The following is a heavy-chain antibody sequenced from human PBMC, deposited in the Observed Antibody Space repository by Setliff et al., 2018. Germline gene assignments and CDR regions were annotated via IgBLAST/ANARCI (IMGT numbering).Heavy chain of an antibody. CDR2: IYHSGSI. Sequence: PSETLSLTCTVSGGSISSSNWWTWVRQPPGKGLEWIGEIYHSGSINYNPSLKSRLIITRDTSKNQISLKLTSVTAADTAVYYCGRGFSRIEGWGNWFDPWGQGILVTVSS. V-gene: IGHV4-4*02. D-gene: IGHD2-15*01. CDR3: GRGFSRIEGWGNWFDP. J-gene: IGHJ5*02. CDR1: GGSISSSNW.